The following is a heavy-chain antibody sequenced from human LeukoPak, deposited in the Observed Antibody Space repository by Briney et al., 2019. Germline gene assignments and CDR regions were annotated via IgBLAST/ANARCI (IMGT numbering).Heavy chain of an antibody. CDR3: AKDYTGLFDY. Sequence: GGSLRLSCAASGFTVSSNYMSWVRQAPGKGLEWVSVIYSGGSTYYEDSVKGRFTISRDNSKNTLYLQMNSLRAEDTAVYYCAKDYTGLFDYWGQGTLVTVSS. CDR2: IYSGGST. CDR1: GFTVSSNY. D-gene: IGHD1-1*01. V-gene: IGHV3-53*01. J-gene: IGHJ4*02.